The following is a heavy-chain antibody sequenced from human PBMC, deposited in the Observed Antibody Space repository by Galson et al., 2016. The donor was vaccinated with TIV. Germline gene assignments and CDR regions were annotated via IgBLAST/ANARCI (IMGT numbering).Heavy chain of an antibody. CDR1: GASMSENY. V-gene: IGHV4-4*07. CDR2: MYTSVKT. D-gene: IGHD2-15*01. Sequence: ETLSLTCTVSGASMSENYWSWIRQPAGKGLEWIGRMYTSVKTDYNPSLESRVTLSADTSKNQFSLRLWSVTAADTAVYFCAKDWWVTYTDRPYFEYWGQGILVTASS. CDR3: AKDWWVTYTDRPYFEY. J-gene: IGHJ4*02.